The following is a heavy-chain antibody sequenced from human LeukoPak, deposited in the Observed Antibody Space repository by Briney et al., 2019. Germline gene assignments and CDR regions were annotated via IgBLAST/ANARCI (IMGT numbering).Heavy chain of an antibody. Sequence: ASVKVSCKASGGTFSSYAISWVRQAPGQGLEWMGRIIPIFGTANYAQEFQGRVTITTDESTSTAYMELSSLRSEDTAVYYCARYYYDSQAFDYWGQGTLVTVSS. CDR3: ARYYYDSQAFDY. D-gene: IGHD3-22*01. CDR2: IIPIFGTA. CDR1: GGTFSSYA. J-gene: IGHJ4*02. V-gene: IGHV1-69*05.